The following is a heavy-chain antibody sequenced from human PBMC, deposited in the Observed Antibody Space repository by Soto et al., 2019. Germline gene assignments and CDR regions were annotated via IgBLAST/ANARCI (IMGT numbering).Heavy chain of an antibody. J-gene: IGHJ5*02. CDR1: GGTFSSYT. D-gene: IGHD2-2*01. Sequence: QVQLVQSGAEVKKPGSSVKVSCKASGGTFSSYTIVWVRQAPGQGLEWMGRIIPFLGITNYPQKFQAKVTITADTSTGTAYMELSSLRSDDTAIYYCARVSCSSAVCSLAADQWAQGILVTVSS. CDR2: IIPFLGIT. CDR3: ARVSCSSAVCSLAADQ. V-gene: IGHV1-69*02.